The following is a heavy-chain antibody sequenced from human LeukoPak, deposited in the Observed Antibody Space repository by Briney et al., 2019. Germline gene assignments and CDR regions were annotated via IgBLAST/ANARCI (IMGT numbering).Heavy chain of an antibody. D-gene: IGHD2-2*01. CDR3: AKITHSRTSLH. CDR1: AFNFNDYV. CDR2: ITETGGST. Sequence: GGSLRLSCVVSAFNFNDYVMSWVRQSPGKGLEWVSTITETGGSTFYADSVKGRFTISRDNPKNTLYVQMNSLRAEDTAVYYCAKITHSRTSLHWGQGALVTVSP. J-gene: IGHJ4*02. V-gene: IGHV3-23*01.